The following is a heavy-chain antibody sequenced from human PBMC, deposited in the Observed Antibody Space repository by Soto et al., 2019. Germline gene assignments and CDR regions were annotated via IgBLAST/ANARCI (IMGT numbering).Heavy chain of an antibody. CDR2: ISSSSSYI. CDR1: GFTFSSYS. J-gene: IGHJ6*03. V-gene: IGHV3-21*01. CDR3: ASSIAVAGGHYYYMDV. D-gene: IGHD6-19*01. Sequence: EVQLVESGGGLVKPGGSPRLSCAASGFTFSSYSMNWVRQAPGKGLEWVSSISSSSSYIYYADSVKGRFTISRDNAKNSLYLQMNSLRAEDTAVYYCASSIAVAGGHYYYMDVWGKGTTVTVSS.